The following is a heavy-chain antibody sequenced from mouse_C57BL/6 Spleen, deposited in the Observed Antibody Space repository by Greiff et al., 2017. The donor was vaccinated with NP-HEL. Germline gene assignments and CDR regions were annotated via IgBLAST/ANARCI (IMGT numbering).Heavy chain of an antibody. Sequence: EVKLMESGGGLVKPGGSLKLSCAASGFTFSDYGMHWVRQAPEKGLEWVAYISSGSSTIYYADTVKGRFTISRDNAKNTLFLQMTSLRSEDTAMYYCARTVRRYYAMDYWGQGTSVTVSS. CDR1: GFTFSDYG. CDR3: ARTVRRYYAMDY. CDR2: ISSGSSTI. V-gene: IGHV5-17*01. J-gene: IGHJ4*01.